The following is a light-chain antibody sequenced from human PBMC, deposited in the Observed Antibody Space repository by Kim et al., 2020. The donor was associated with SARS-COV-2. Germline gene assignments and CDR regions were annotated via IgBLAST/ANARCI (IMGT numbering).Light chain of an antibody. CDR2: GKN. CDR3: HSRDSSGYHVV. J-gene: IGLJ2*01. Sequence: SSELTQDPAVSVALGQTVRITCQGDSLRSYYASWYQQKPGQAPVLVIYGKNNRPSGIPDRFSGSSSGNTASLTITGAQAEDEADYYCHSRDSSGYHVVFGGGTQLTVL. V-gene: IGLV3-19*01. CDR1: SLRSYY.